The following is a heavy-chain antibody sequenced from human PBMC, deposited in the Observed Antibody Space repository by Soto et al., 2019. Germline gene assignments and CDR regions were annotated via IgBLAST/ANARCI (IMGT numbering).Heavy chain of an antibody. CDR2: IYYSGST. Sequence: QLQLQESGPGLVKPSETLSLTCTVSGGSISSSSYYWGWIRQPPGKGLEWIGSIYYSGSTYYNPSLKSRVTISVDTSKNQFSLKLSSVTAADTAVYYCARHGEWLVLDYWGQGTLVTVSS. CDR3: ARHGEWLVLDY. V-gene: IGHV4-39*01. J-gene: IGHJ4*02. CDR1: GGSISSSSYY. D-gene: IGHD6-19*01.